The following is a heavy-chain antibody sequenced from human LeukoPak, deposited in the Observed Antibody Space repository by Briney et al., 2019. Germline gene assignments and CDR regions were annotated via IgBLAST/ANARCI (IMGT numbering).Heavy chain of an antibody. Sequence: GGSLRLSCAASGFTFSSYSMNWVRQAPGKGLEWVSSISSSSSYIYYADSVKGRFTISRDNAKNSLYLQMNSLRAEDTAVYYCAREGDGSSWYEFDYWGQGTLVTVSS. CDR1: GFTFSSYS. V-gene: IGHV3-21*01. CDR2: ISSSSSYI. D-gene: IGHD6-13*01. J-gene: IGHJ4*02. CDR3: AREGDGSSWYEFDY.